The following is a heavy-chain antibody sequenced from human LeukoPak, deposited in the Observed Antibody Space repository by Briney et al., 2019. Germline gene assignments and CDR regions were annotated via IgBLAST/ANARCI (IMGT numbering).Heavy chain of an antibody. Sequence: GASVKVSCKASGGTFSSYAISWVRQAPGKELEWMGRIIPILGIANYAQKFQGRVTITADKSTSTAYMELSSLRSEDTAVYYCARGGDIVVVVAADAFDIWGQGTMVTVSS. D-gene: IGHD2-15*01. CDR3: ARGGDIVVVVAADAFDI. J-gene: IGHJ3*02. V-gene: IGHV1-69*04. CDR2: IIPILGIA. CDR1: GGTFSSYA.